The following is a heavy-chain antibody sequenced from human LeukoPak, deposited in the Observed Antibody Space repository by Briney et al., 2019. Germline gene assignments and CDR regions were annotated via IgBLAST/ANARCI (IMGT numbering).Heavy chain of an antibody. D-gene: IGHD3-3*01. Sequence: GGSLRLSCAASGFTFSTYSMNWVRQAPGKGLEWVSSISSSSSYIYYADSVKGRFTISIDNAKNSLFLQMNSLRAEDTAVYYCARTSDDFWSGYPNWFDPWGQGTLVTVSS. CDR2: ISSSSSYI. CDR3: ARTSDDFWSGYPNWFDP. V-gene: IGHV3-21*01. J-gene: IGHJ5*02. CDR1: GFTFSTYS.